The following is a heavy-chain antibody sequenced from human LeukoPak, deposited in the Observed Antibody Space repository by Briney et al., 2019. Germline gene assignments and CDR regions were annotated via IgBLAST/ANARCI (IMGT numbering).Heavy chain of an antibody. CDR2: IYTSGST. J-gene: IGHJ6*02. D-gene: IGHD4-11*01. Sequence: SQTLSLTCTVSGGSISSGSYYWSWIRQPAGKGLEWIGRIYTSGSTNYNPSLKSRVTISVDTSKNQFSLKLSSVTAADAAVYYCARTVTTMLGYYGMDVWGQGTTVTVSS. CDR1: GGSISSGSYY. V-gene: IGHV4-61*02. CDR3: ARTVTTMLGYYGMDV.